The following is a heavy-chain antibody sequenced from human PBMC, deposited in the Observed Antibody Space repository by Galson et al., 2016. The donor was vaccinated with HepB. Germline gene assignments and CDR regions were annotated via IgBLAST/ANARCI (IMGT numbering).Heavy chain of an antibody. CDR2: IYSGGST. CDR1: GLIVSSNY. CDR3: AEEGGKGAPAGTFYGMDV. V-gene: IGHV3-53*01. Sequence: SLRLSCAASGLIVSSNYMSWVHQAPGKGLEWVSIIYSGGSTFYGDSVKGRFTISRDNSKNTVFLEMNSLRAEDTAVYYCAEEGGKGAPAGTFYGMDVWGHGTTVTVS. J-gene: IGHJ6*02. D-gene: IGHD6-13*01.